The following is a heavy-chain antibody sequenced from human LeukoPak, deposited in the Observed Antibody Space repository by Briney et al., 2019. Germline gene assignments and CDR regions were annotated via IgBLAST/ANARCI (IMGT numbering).Heavy chain of an antibody. V-gene: IGHV4-39*01. Sequence: SETLSLTCTVSGGSISSSSYYWGWIRQPPGKGLEWIGTSDYSGSTYYNPSLKSRVTISVDTSKNQFSLKLSSVSAADTAVYYCARQGRTSVTTGPWGGLDVWGQGTTVTVSS. CDR3: ARQGRTSVTTGPWGGLDV. CDR1: GGSISSSSYY. CDR2: SDYSGST. J-gene: IGHJ6*02. D-gene: IGHD4-17*01.